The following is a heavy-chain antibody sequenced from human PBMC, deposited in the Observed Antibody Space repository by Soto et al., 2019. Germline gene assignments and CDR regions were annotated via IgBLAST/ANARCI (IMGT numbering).Heavy chain of an antibody. CDR3: ARGGAYDY. Sequence: QVQLQESGPGVVKPSQTLSLTCIVSGVSISSGDDYWSWIRQPPGKGLEWIGYIYSSGSTYCNPSLRRRATISADTSTHEFSLELTSVTAADTAVYYCARGGAYDYWGQGALVTVSS. J-gene: IGHJ4*02. CDR2: IYSSGST. CDR1: GVSISSGDDY. V-gene: IGHV4-30-4*01. D-gene: IGHD3-16*01.